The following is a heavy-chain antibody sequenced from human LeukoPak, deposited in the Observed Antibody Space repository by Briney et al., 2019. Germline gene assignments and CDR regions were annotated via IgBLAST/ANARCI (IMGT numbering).Heavy chain of an antibody. D-gene: IGHD3-9*01. CDR2: ISWNSGSI. J-gene: IGHJ4*02. Sequence: GGSLRLSCAASGFTFDDHAMHWVRQLPGKGLEWVSGISWNSGSIGYADSVKGRFTISRDNAKNSLYLQMDSLRSEDTAFYSCVPDLSLTGYPHYFDYWGQGTQVTVSS. CDR1: GFTFDDHA. V-gene: IGHV3-9*01. CDR3: VPDLSLTGYPHYFDY.